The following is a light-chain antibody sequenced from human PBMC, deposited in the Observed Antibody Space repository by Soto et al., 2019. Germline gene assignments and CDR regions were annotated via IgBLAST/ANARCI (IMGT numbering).Light chain of an antibody. CDR1: SSNIGSNT. CDR2: NNS. V-gene: IGLV1-44*01. J-gene: IGLJ2*01. CDR3: AAWDDSLRGLE. Sequence: QSVLTQPPSASGTPGQMVTISCSGSSSNIGSNTVNWYQQLPGRAPKLLIYNNSQRPSGVPDRFSGSKSGTSASLAISGLQSEDEADYYCAAWDDSLRGLEFGGGTKLTVL.